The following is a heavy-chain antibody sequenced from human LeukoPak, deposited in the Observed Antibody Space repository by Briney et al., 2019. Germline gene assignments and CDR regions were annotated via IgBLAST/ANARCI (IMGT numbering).Heavy chain of an antibody. CDR3: ARAGYSSGWYADY. CDR2: SNHSGST. Sequence: SETLSLTCVVYGGSFSGYYWSWIRQPPGKGLEWIGESNHSGSTNYNPSLKSRVTISVDTSKNQFSLKLSSVTAADTAVYYCARAGYSSGWYADYWGQGTLVTVSS. J-gene: IGHJ4*02. V-gene: IGHV4-34*01. CDR1: GGSFSGYY. D-gene: IGHD6-19*01.